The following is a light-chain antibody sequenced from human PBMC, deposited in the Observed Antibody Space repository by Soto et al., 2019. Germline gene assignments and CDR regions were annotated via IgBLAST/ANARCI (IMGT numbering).Light chain of an antibody. J-gene: IGKJ4*01. V-gene: IGKV1-39*01. CDR2: SAS. CDR1: HDISPY. CDR3: QQSFNTLT. Sequence: DIQMTQSPSSLSAAVGDRVTITCRASHDISPYLCWYQQRPGKAPKLLMYSASILQSGVPPRFSGSGSGTDFTLTISSLQPEDIATYYCQQSFNTLTFGGGTKVEIK.